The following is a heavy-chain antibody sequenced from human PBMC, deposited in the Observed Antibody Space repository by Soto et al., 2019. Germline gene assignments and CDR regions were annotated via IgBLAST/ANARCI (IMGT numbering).Heavy chain of an antibody. D-gene: IGHD2-8*01. Sequence: SVKVSCKASGGTFSSYAISWVRQAPGQGLEWMGGIIPIFGAANYAQKFQGRVTITADKSTSTAYMELSSLRSEDTAVYYCARENGDCTNGVCYKDIRAAYYGMDVWGQGTTVTVSS. J-gene: IGHJ6*02. CDR2: IIPIFGAA. CDR3: ARENGDCTNGVCYKDIRAAYYGMDV. V-gene: IGHV1-69*06. CDR1: GGTFSSYA.